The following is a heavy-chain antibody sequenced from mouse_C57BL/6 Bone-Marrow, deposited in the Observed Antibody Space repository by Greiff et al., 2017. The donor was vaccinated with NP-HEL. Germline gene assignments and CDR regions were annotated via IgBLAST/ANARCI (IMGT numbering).Heavy chain of an antibody. Sequence: VQLQQSGPELVKPGASVKIPCKASGYTFTDYNMDWVKQSHGKSLEWIGDINPNNGGTIYNQKFKGKATLTVDKSSSTAYMELRSLTSEDTAVYYCARSQLRLLAMDYWGQGTSVTVSS. V-gene: IGHV1-18*01. J-gene: IGHJ4*01. CDR1: GYTFTDYN. CDR2: INPNNGGT. D-gene: IGHD3-2*02. CDR3: ARSQLRLLAMDY.